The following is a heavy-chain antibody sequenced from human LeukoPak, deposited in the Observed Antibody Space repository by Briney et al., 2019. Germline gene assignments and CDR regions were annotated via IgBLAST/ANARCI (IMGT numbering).Heavy chain of an antibody. CDR1: GFTFISYP. J-gene: IGHJ4*02. V-gene: IGHV3-48*04. CDR3: ERDLRIVSGSYLDY. Sequence: GWALILSCASSGFTFISYPMSSVRQAPGKGLEGVAYISRSCSTIYYADSVKGRFISSRDNNKHLLYLHMNSVRAEDTAIYYCERDLRIVSGSYLDYWGQGTLVTVSS. D-gene: IGHD1-26*01. CDR2: ISRSCSTI.